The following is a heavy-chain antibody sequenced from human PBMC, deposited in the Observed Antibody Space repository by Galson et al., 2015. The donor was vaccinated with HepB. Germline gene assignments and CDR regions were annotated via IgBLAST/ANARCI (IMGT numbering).Heavy chain of an antibody. CDR1: GYSFTSYW. CDR3: ARQDVVVGANPDRRSFDN. D-gene: IGHD2-15*01. J-gene: IGHJ4*02. Sequence: QSGAEVEKPGESLTISCKGSGYSFTSYWIGWVRQMPGKGLGWMGIVYPDDSDTRVSPSFQGQVTISVDKSIRTAYAQWSSLKASDTAMYYCARQDVVVGANPDRRSFDNWGQGTLVTVSS. CDR2: VYPDDSDT. V-gene: IGHV5-51*01.